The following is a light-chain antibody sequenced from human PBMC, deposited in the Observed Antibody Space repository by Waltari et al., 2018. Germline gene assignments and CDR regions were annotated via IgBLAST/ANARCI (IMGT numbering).Light chain of an antibody. Sequence: IQLTQSPSFLSASVGDRVTITCRASQGIRSDLAWYPQKPGKAPELLIYSASTLQSGVPSRCSASRSGTEFTLTISSLQPEDFATYHCQQLIHYLWTFGQGTKVEI. CDR3: QQLIHYLWT. CDR2: SAS. J-gene: IGKJ1*01. V-gene: IGKV1-9*01. CDR1: QGIRSD.